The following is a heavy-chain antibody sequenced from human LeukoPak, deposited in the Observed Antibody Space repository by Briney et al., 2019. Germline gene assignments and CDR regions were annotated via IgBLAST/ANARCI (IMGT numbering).Heavy chain of an antibody. Sequence: PGRSLRLSCVASGITFSSYAVSWVRQAPEKGLDWVSVISGSAHKIRYADSVKGRFTISRDNSENIVYLQMNNLRAEDTAVYYCAGRVTGYSSGYVYWGQGTLVTVSS. J-gene: IGHJ4*02. V-gene: IGHV3-23*01. CDR1: GITFSSYA. CDR3: AGRVTGYSSGYVY. D-gene: IGHD5-18*01. CDR2: ISGSAHKI.